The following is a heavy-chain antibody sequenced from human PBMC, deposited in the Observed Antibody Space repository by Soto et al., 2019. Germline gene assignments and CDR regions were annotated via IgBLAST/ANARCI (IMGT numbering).Heavy chain of an antibody. J-gene: IGHJ5*02. CDR3: AKTTTVTLRWGFDP. V-gene: IGHV3-23*01. CDR2: ISGSGGST. D-gene: IGHD4-17*01. CDR1: GFTFSSYA. Sequence: HPGGSLRLSCAASGFTFSSYAMSWVRQAPGKGLEWVSAISGSGGSTYYADSVKGRFTISRDNSKNTLYLQMNSLRAEDTAVYYCAKTTTVTLRWGFDPWGQGTLVTVSS.